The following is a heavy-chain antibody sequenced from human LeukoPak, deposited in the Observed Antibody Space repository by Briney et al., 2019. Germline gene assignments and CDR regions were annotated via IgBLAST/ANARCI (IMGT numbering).Heavy chain of an antibody. CDR2: IDPTGGST. V-gene: IGHV1-46*01. Sequence: ASVKVSCKASGYTFTSYYMHWVRQAPGEGLEWMGIIDPTGGSTSYAQKFQGRVTMTRDTSTSTVYMELSSLRSEDTAVYYCATGGDGYNIDYWGQGTLVTVSS. D-gene: IGHD5-24*01. J-gene: IGHJ4*02. CDR1: GYTFTSYY. CDR3: ATGGDGYNIDY.